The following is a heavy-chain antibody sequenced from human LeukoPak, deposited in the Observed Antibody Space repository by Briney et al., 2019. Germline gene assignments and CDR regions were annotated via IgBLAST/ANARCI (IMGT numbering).Heavy chain of an antibody. CDR2: ISGYNGNT. D-gene: IGHD3/OR15-3a*01. Sequence: VSVKVSCKASGYTFTSYGLSWVRQAPGQGLEWMGWISGYNGNTNYAQKFRGRVTMTTDTSTSTAYMELRSLRSDDTAVYYCAKFDWLSRLIYKNGLDIWGQGTTVTVSS. CDR3: AKFDWLSRLIYKNGLDI. CDR1: GYTFTSYG. V-gene: IGHV1-18*04. J-gene: IGHJ6*02.